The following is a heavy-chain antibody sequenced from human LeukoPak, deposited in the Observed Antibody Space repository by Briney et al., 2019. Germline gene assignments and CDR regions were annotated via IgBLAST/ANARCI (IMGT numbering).Heavy chain of an antibody. D-gene: IGHD3-22*01. V-gene: IGHV4-34*01. CDR1: GGSFSGYY. J-gene: IGHJ4*02. Sequence: SETLSLTCAVYGGSFSGYYWSWIRQPPGKGLEWIGESNHSGSTNYNPSLKSRVTISVDTSKNQFSLKLSSVTAADTAVYYCAREYYYDSSGYSSRHFDYWGQGTLVTVSS. CDR3: AREYYYDSSGYSSRHFDY. CDR2: SNHSGST.